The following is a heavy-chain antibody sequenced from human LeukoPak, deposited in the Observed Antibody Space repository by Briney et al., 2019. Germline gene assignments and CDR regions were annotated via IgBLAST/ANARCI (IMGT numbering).Heavy chain of an antibody. CDR1: GFTFDDYG. J-gene: IGHJ4*02. Sequence: GGSLRLSCAASGFTFDDYGMSWVRQAPGKGLEWVSGINWNGGSAGYADSVKGRFTISRDNAKKSLFLQMNSLRAKDTALYYCARGRYYDFWSGYSDYWGQGTLVTVSS. CDR3: ARGRYYDFWSGYSDY. D-gene: IGHD3-3*01. V-gene: IGHV3-20*04. CDR2: INWNGGSA.